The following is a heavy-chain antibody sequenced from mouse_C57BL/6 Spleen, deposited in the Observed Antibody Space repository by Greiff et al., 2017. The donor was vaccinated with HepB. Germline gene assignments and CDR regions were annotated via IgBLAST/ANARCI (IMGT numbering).Heavy chain of an antibody. CDR1: GFTFNTYA. D-gene: IGHD1-1*01. V-gene: IGHV10-3*01. CDR3: VRWRDYYGSERDCYFDY. Sequence: EVQLVESGGGLVQPKGSLKLSCAASGFTFNTYAMHWVRQAPGKGLEWVARIRSKSSNYATYYADSVKDRFTISRDDSQSMLYLQMNNLKTEDTAMYYCVRWRDYYGSERDCYFDYWGQGTTLTVSS. J-gene: IGHJ2*01. CDR2: IRSKSSNYAT.